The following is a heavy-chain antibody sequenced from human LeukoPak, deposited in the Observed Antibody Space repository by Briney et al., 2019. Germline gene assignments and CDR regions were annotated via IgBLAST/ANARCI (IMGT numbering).Heavy chain of an antibody. CDR1: GGSISSYY. Sequence: PSETLSLTCTVSGGSISSYYWSWIRQPPGKGLEWIGYIYYSGSTSYNPSLKSRVTISVDTSKNHFSLKLSSVTAADTAVYYCARVRGIAARSSFDYWGQGTLVTVSS. J-gene: IGHJ4*02. D-gene: IGHD6-6*01. CDR2: IYYSGST. V-gene: IGHV4-59*01. CDR3: ARVRGIAARSSFDY.